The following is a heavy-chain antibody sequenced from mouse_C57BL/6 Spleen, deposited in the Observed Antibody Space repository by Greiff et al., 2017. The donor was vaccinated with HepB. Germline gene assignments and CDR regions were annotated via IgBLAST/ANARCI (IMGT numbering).Heavy chain of an antibody. D-gene: IGHD1-1*01. Sequence: VQLQQSGPELVKPGASVKISCKASGYAFSSSWMNWVKQRPGKGLEWIGRIYPGDGDTNYNGKFKGKATLTADKSSSTAYMQLSSLTSEDSAVYFCAKLYYYGSRGDDWGQGTTLTVSS. CDR1: GYAFSSSW. J-gene: IGHJ2*01. CDR3: AKLYYYGSRGDD. V-gene: IGHV1-82*01. CDR2: IYPGDGDT.